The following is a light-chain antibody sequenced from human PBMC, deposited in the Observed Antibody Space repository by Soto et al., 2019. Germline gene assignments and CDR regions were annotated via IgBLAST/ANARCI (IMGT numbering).Light chain of an antibody. J-gene: IGLJ2*01. CDR2: DDS. Sequence: QSVLTQPPSTSGTPGQRVTISCSGSSSNIGTNIVNWYQQFPGTAPKLLIYDDSHRSSGVPDRFSASRSGTSASLAISGLQSEDEAAYYCATWDDSLNGVVFGGGTKVTVL. V-gene: IGLV1-44*01. CDR3: ATWDDSLNGVV. CDR1: SSNIGTNI.